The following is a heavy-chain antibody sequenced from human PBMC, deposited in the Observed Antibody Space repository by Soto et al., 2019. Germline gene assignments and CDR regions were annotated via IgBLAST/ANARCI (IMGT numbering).Heavy chain of an antibody. Sequence: QVQLVQSGAEVKKPGSSVKVSCKASGGTFSSYAISWVRQAPGQGLEWMGGIIPIFGTANYAQKFQGRVTITADDSTSTAYMELSSLRSEDTAVYYCARVSEYSSSPYYYYGMDVWGQGTTVTVSS. CDR3: ARVSEYSSSPYYYYGMDV. D-gene: IGHD6-6*01. CDR2: IIPIFGTA. V-gene: IGHV1-69*12. J-gene: IGHJ6*02. CDR1: GGTFSSYA.